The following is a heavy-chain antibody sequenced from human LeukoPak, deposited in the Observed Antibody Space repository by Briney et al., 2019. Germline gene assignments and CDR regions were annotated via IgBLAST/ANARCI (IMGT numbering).Heavy chain of an antibody. CDR3: AKDLIPGYYGSGSYRLGGFDY. CDR2: ISSSSSTI. CDR1: GFTFSSYS. D-gene: IGHD3-10*01. V-gene: IGHV3-48*01. Sequence: GGSLRLSCAASGFTFSSYSMNWVRQAPGKGLEWVSYISSSSSTIYYADSVKGRFTISRDNSKNTLYLQMNSLRAEDTAVYYCAKDLIPGYYGSGSYRLGGFDYWGQGTLVTVSS. J-gene: IGHJ4*02.